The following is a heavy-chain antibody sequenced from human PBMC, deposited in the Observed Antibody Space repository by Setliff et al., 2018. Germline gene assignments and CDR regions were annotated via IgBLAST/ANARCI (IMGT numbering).Heavy chain of an antibody. CDR1: GFTFGDFA. Sequence: GGSLRLSCAASGFTFGDFAMTWVRQAPGKGLEWVSGIGGRGISTYYADSVKGRFTISRDNAKNSLYLQMNSLSAEDTAVYYCARMDGWGTYYSYYYNGMDVWGQGTTVTVS. D-gene: IGHD3-10*01. CDR3: ARMDGWGTYYSYYYNGMDV. J-gene: IGHJ6*02. CDR2: IGGRGIST. V-gene: IGHV3-48*04.